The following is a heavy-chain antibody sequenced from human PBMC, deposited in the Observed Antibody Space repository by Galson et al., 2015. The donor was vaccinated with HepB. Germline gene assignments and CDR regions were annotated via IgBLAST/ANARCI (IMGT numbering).Heavy chain of an antibody. D-gene: IGHD6-19*01. CDR2: IRNKANNYTT. Sequence: SLRLSCAVSGFSFSGSAMDWVRQASGKGLEWIGRIRNKANNYTTSYAESVKGRFTISRDDSKNTAYLLINSLKTDDTAMYYCTSGIAVTGDTYFAYWGQGTLVSVSS. J-gene: IGHJ4*02. V-gene: IGHV3-73*01. CDR3: TSGIAVTGDTYFAY. CDR1: GFSFSGSA.